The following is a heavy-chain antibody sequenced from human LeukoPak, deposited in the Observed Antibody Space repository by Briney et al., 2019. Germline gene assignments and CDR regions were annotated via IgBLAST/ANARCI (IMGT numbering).Heavy chain of an antibody. V-gene: IGHV3-30*02. Sequence: GGSLRLSCAASGFTFSSYGMHWVRQAPGKGLEWVAFIRYDGSNKYYADSVKGRFTISRDNSKNTLYLQMNSLRAEDTAVYFCASAGHYYDSTGYYLGRWGQGALVTVSS. CDR3: ASAGHYYDSTGYYLGR. CDR2: IRYDGSNK. J-gene: IGHJ4*02. D-gene: IGHD3-22*01. CDR1: GFTFSSYG.